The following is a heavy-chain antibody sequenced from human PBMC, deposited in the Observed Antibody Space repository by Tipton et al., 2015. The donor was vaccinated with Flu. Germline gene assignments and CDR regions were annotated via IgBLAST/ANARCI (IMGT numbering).Heavy chain of an antibody. CDR1: GGSISSRTDY. CDR2: AFYRGSP. J-gene: IGHJ4*02. Sequence: TLSLTCTVSGGSISSRTDYWVWIRQPPGKRLEWIGSAFYRGSPTRNPSLKSRVTISVDMSNNQFSLRLSSVTAADTAVYYCARQDTTMVSHFDYWGQGTLVTVSS. CDR3: ARQDTTMVSHFDY. D-gene: IGHD5-18*01. V-gene: IGHV4-39*01.